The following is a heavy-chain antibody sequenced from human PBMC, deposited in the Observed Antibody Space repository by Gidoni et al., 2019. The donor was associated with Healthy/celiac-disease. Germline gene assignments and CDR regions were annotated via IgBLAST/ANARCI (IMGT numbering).Heavy chain of an antibody. V-gene: IGHV3-9*01. D-gene: IGHD3-22*01. Sequence: EVQLVESGGGLVQPGRSLRLSCAAYGFTFDDYAMHWVRQAPGKGLEWVSGISWNSGSIGYADSVKGRFTISRDNAKNSLYLQMNSLRAEDTALYYCAKGMYYYDSSAFDYWGQGTLVTVSS. CDR2: ISWNSGSI. CDR1: GFTFDDYA. J-gene: IGHJ4*02. CDR3: AKGMYYYDSSAFDY.